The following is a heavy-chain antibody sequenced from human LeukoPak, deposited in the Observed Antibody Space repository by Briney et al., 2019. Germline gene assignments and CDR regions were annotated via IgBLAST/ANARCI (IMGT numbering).Heavy chain of an antibody. J-gene: IGHJ3*02. D-gene: IGHD2-2*01. CDR1: GFTFSSYA. CDR3: ARGYCSSINCYAFDI. CDR2: ISGSGGST. V-gene: IGHV3-23*01. Sequence: GGSLRLSCAASGFTFSSYAMSWVRQAPGKGLEWVSTISGSGGSTYYADSVKGRFTISRDNSKNTLSLQMNSLRADDTAAYYCARGYCSSINCYAFDIWGQGTMVTVSS.